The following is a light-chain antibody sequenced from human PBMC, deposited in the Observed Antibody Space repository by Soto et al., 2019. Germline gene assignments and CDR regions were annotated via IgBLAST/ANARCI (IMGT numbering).Light chain of an antibody. J-gene: IGKJ5*01. CDR2: GAS. CDR1: LNVTGRF. Sequence: IVLTQSPGTLSLSPGESATLSCRASLNVTGRFLAWFHHKPGHSPRLLLYGASRRATGIPERFSGDGSGTDFTLTISRLEPEDFAVYYCQHYVSPPITFGQGTRLEI. CDR3: QHYVSPPIT. V-gene: IGKV3-20*01.